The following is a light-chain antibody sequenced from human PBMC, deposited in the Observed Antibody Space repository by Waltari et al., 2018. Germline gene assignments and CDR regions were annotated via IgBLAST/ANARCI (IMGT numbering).Light chain of an antibody. CDR3: QAWDSNTAWV. CDR1: KSLNKY. J-gene: IGLJ3*02. CDR2: QDT. Sequence: SYELTQSPSVSVSPAQNASITSPADKSLNKYSFWYQVKPGQSPVLVIYQDTKRPSGIPERFSGSNSGNTATLTVSRTQAMDEADYFCQAWDSNTAWVFGGGTKLTVL. V-gene: IGLV3-1*01.